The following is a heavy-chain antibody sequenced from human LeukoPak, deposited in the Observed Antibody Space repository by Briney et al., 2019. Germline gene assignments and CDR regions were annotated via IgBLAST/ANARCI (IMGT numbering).Heavy chain of an antibody. CDR1: GYTFTSYD. V-gene: IGHV1-8*01. D-gene: IGHD2-15*01. CDR2: MNPNSGNT. CDR3: ARGARRYCSGGSCYSSYYFDY. J-gene: IGHJ4*02. Sequence: ASVKVSCKASGYTFTSYDINWMRQATGQGLEWMGWMNPNSGNTGYAQKFQGRVTMTRNTSISTAYMELSSLRSEDTAVYYCARGARRYCSGGSCYSSYYFDYWGQGTLVTVSS.